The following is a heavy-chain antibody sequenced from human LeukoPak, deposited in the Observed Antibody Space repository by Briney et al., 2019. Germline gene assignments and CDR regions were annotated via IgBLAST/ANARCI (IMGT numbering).Heavy chain of an antibody. V-gene: IGHV1-18*01. CDR1: GYTFTSYG. CDR3: ARTSQSYELLSGSDLGY. Sequence: ASVKVSCKASGYTFTSYGISWVRQAPGQGLEWMGWISAYSGNTNYGQILQDRVTMTTDTSTSTAYMELKSLRSDDTAVYYCARTSQSYELLSGSDLGYWGQGTLVTVSS. CDR2: ISAYSGNT. D-gene: IGHD3/OR15-3a*01. J-gene: IGHJ4*02.